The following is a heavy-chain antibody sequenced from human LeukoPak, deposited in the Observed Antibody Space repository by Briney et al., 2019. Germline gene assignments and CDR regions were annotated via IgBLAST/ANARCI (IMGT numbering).Heavy chain of an antibody. J-gene: IGHJ3*02. CDR3: AGDRDPELGGHEAFDI. D-gene: IGHD1-7*01. V-gene: IGHV3-48*03. CDR1: GFTFRNYE. CDR2: ITATGRSL. Sequence: GGSLRLSCAASGFTFRNYEMNWVRQAPGKGPEWVSYITATGRSLYYADAVKGRFTISRDNAKNSLYLQMKSLRADDTAVYYCAGDRDPELGGHEAFDIWGQGTMVTVSS.